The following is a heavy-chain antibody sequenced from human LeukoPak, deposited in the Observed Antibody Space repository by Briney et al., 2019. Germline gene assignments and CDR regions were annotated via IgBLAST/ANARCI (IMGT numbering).Heavy chain of an antibody. CDR3: ARVDQGYYDSSGYHY. J-gene: IGHJ4*02. CDR1: GYTFTSYG. V-gene: IGHV1-69*05. D-gene: IGHD3-22*01. CDR2: IIPIFGTA. Sequence: GASVKVSCKASGYTFTSYGISWVRQAPGQGLEWMGRIIPIFGTANYAQKFQGRVTITTDESTSTAYMELSSLRSEDTAVYYCARVDQGYYDSSGYHYWGQGTLVTVS.